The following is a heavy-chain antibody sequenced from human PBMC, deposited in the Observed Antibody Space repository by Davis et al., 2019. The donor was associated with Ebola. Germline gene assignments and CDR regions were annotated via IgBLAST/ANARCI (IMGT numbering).Heavy chain of an antibody. J-gene: IGHJ4*02. CDR3: ARDLTTVTKTRPFDY. D-gene: IGHD4-17*01. V-gene: IGHV3-7*01. CDR2: IQHDGSEK. Sequence: GESLKISCAASGFTFSSYGMHWVRQAPGKGLEWVANIQHDGSEKYYVDSVKGRFTISRDNAKNSLYLQMNSLIAEDTAVYYCARDLTTVTKTRPFDYWGQGTLVTVSS. CDR1: GFTFSSYG.